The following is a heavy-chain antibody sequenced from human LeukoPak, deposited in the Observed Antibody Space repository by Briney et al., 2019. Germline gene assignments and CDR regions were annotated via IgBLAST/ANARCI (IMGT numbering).Heavy chain of an antibody. CDR1: GVTLSRYG. Sequence: GRTLRLSCAPSGVTLSRYGIHWVREAPSQGLGWGAVISYDGSKEYYADTVKGRFTISRDNSKNTLYLQMNSLRAEDTPVYYCAKVAVAVAGDYWGQGTLVTVSS. CDR2: ISYDGSKE. J-gene: IGHJ4*02. D-gene: IGHD6-19*01. V-gene: IGHV3-30*18. CDR3: AKVAVAVAGDY.